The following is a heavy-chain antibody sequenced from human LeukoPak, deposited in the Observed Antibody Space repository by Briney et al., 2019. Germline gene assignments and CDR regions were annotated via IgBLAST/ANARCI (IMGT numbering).Heavy chain of an antibody. J-gene: IGHJ6*02. CDR3: ARGYSYGSDYYYGMDV. V-gene: IGHV1-18*01. Sequence: ASVKVSCKASGYTFTSYDISWVRQAPGQGLEWMGWISGYNGNTKYAQKVQGRVTMTTDTSTSTAYMELRSLRSDDTAVYYCARGYSYGSDYYYGMDVWGQGTTVTVSS. D-gene: IGHD5-18*01. CDR2: ISGYNGNT. CDR1: GYTFTSYD.